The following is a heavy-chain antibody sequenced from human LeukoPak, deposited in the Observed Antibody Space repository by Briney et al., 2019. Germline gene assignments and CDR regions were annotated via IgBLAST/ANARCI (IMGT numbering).Heavy chain of an antibody. D-gene: IGHD1-20*01. CDR3: ARVGSITGTIDY. Sequence: SQTLSLTCTVSGGSISSGGYYWSWIRQHPGKGLEWIGYIYYSGSTYYNPSLKSRVTISVDTSKNQFSLKLSSVTAADTAVYYCARVGSITGTIDYWGQGTLVTVSS. V-gene: IGHV4-31*03. J-gene: IGHJ4*02. CDR2: IYYSGST. CDR1: GGSISSGGYY.